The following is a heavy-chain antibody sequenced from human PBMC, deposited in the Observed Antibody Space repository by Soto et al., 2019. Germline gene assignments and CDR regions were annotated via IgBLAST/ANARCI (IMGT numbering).Heavy chain of an antibody. V-gene: IGHV3-23*01. J-gene: IGHJ6*02. CDR2: ISGSGGST. D-gene: IGHD3-3*01. Sequence: GGSLRLSCAASGFTFSSYAMSWVRQAPGKGLEWVSAISGSGGSTYYADSVKGRFTISRDNSKDTLYLQMNSLRAEDTAVYYCAKVKPDRFLEWLPPSEDYYGMDVWGQGTTVTAP. CDR1: GFTFSSYA. CDR3: AKVKPDRFLEWLPPSEDYYGMDV.